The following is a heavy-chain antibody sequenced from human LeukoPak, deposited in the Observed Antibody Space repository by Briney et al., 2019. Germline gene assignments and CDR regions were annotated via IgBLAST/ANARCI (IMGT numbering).Heavy chain of an antibody. J-gene: IGHJ4*02. V-gene: IGHV4-61*01. D-gene: IGHD4-11*01. CDR1: DDSVSSGSYY. CDR3: ARGRSDYHFDY. Sequence: PSETLSLTCTVSDDSVSSGSYYWSWIRQPPGKGLEWIGYIYYSGSTSYNPSLKSRLTILVDTSKNQLSLKLSSVTAADTAVYYCARGRSDYHFDYWGQGTLVTVSS. CDR2: IYYSGST.